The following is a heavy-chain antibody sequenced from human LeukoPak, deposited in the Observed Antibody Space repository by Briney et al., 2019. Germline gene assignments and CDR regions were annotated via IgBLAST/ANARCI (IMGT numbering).Heavy chain of an antibody. V-gene: IGHV1-46*01. D-gene: IGHD3-22*01. CDR2: INPSGGNT. J-gene: IGHJ4*02. CDR3: ARDPGYDTSGYYY. CDR1: GYTFTSSY. Sequence: RASVKVSCKASGYTFTSSYMHWVRQAPGQGLEWMGIINPSGGNTTYAQKFQGRVTMTRDMSTSTVYIELSSLRSEDTAVYYCARDPGYDTSGYYYWGLGTLVTVSS.